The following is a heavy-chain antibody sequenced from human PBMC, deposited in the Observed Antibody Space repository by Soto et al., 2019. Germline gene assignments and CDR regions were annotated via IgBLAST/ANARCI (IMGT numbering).Heavy chain of an antibody. CDR3: TRGDSTDCSNGVCSFFYNHDMDV. CDR1: GYSFTDYH. D-gene: IGHD2-8*01. J-gene: IGHJ6*02. V-gene: IGHV1-2*04. CDR2: INPKSGGT. Sequence: GASVKVSCKASGYSFTDYHIHWVRQAPGQGLEWLGRINPKSGGTSTAQKFQGWVTMTTDTSISTASMELTRLTSDDTAIYYCTRGDSTDCSNGVCSFFYNHDMDVWGQGTTVTVSS.